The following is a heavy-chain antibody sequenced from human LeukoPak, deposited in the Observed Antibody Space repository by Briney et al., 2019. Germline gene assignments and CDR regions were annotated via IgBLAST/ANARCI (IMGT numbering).Heavy chain of an antibody. D-gene: IGHD3-3*01. J-gene: IGHJ4*02. CDR3: AKGPYYGFWSGGDD. CDR1: AFTFSNYA. Sequence: GGSLRLSCAASAFTFSNYAMNWVRQAPGKGLEWVSTISGSGGDTYYADSVKGRFTISRDNSKNTLYLQMNSLRAEDTAVYYCAKGPYYGFWSGGDDWGQGTLVTVSS. CDR2: ISGSGGDT. V-gene: IGHV3-23*01.